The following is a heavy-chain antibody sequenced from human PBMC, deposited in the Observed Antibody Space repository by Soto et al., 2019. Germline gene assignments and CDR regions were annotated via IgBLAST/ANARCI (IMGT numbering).Heavy chain of an antibody. CDR1: GGSISRGGYS. CDR2: IYHSGST. D-gene: IGHD6-13*01. Sequence: PSETLSLTCAVSGGSISRGGYSWSWIRQPPGKGLEWIGYIYHSGSTYYNPSLKSRVTISVDRSKNQFSLKLTSVTAADTAVYYCARARATIAAAAIFDCWGQGTLVTVS. CDR3: ARARATIAAAAIFDC. J-gene: IGHJ4*02. V-gene: IGHV4-30-2*01.